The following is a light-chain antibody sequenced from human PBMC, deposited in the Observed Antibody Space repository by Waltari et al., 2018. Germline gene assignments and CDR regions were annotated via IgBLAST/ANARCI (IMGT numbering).Light chain of an antibody. CDR2: LNDDGSI. J-gene: IGLJ3*02. CDR3: QTWGTGIQV. V-gene: IGLV4-69*01. CDR1: SGHSSYA. Sequence: QLVLTQSPSASASLGASVKLTCTLSSGHSSYAIAWHQQQPEKGLRYLMKLNDDGSISKGDGIPDRFSGSSSGAERYLTISSLQADDEADYYCQTWGTGIQVFGGGTKLTVL.